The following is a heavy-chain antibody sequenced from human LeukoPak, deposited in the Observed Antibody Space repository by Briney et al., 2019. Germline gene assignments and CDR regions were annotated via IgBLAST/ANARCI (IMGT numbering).Heavy chain of an antibody. J-gene: IGHJ4*02. CDR3: AKSAY. Sequence: GGSLRLSCEAPGFTFSTYAMSWVRQAPGKGLEWVSIVSGRGDTTYYADSVKGRFTISRENSKNTLFLQMNSLRAEDTAVYYCAKSAYWGQGTLVTVSS. CDR1: GFTFSTYA. V-gene: IGHV3-23*01. CDR2: VSGRGDTT.